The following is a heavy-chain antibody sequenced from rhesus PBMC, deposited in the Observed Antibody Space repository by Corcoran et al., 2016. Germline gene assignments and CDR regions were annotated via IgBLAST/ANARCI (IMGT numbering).Heavy chain of an antibody. V-gene: IGHV4-122*02. CDR2: IPNSGST. D-gene: IGHD6-13*01. CDR1: GGSISSGYYF. Sequence: QVQLQESGPGLVKPSETLSLTCAVSGGSISSGYYFWSWIRQPPGKGLEWIEYIPNSGSTRDNPSLKSRVTISSDTSKNQFSLKLSSVTAADTAVYYWAGVGGYSSWPAQLDYWGQGVLVTVSS. J-gene: IGHJ4*01. CDR3: AGVGGYSSWPAQLDY.